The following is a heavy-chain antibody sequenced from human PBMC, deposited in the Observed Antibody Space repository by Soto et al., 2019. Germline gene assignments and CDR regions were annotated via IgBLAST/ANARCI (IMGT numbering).Heavy chain of an antibody. CDR3: ASRDPGTSVDY. J-gene: IGHJ4*02. CDR1: GGSFTSNNW. V-gene: IGHV4-4*02. CDR2: IYRTGST. Sequence: QVQLQESGPGLVKPSGTLSLTCAVSGGSFTSNNWWTWVRQPPGQGLEWIGEIYRTGSTNSNPSLKSRVTISLDKSANQFSLKVTSLPAADTAVYYCASRDPGTSVDYWGQGTLVTVSS. D-gene: IGHD1-7*01.